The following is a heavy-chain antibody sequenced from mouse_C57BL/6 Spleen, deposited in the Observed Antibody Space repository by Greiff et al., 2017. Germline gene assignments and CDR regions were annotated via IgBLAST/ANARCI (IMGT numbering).Heavy chain of an antibody. D-gene: IGHD2-2*01. CDR1: GYSITSGYY. V-gene: IGHV3-6*01. CDR2: ISYDGSN. J-gene: IGHJ3*01. Sequence: EVKLVESGPGLVKPSQSLSLTCSVTGYSITSGYYWNWIRQFPGNKLEWMGYISYDGSNNYNPSLKNRISITRDTSKNQFFLKLNSVTTEDTATYYCAREGYYGYDGPWFAYWGQGTLVTVSA. CDR3: AREGYYGYDGPWFAY.